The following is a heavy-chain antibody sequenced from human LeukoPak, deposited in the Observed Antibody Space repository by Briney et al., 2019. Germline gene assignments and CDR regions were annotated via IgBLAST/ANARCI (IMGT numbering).Heavy chain of an antibody. V-gene: IGHV4-59*01. CDR1: GGSFSNDY. CDR3: ARASEGIGFFDY. CDR2: IYHNGKT. Sequence: SETLSLTCTVSGGSFSNDYWSWIRQPPGKGLEWIGYIYHNGKTNYNPSLTSRLTISLDTSKTQFSLNLISMTAADTAIYYCARASEGIGFFDYWGQGILVTVS. J-gene: IGHJ4*02. D-gene: IGHD2-2*03.